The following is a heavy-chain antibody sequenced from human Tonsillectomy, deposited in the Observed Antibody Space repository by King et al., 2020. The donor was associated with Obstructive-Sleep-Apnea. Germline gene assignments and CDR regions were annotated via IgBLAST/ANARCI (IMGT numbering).Heavy chain of an antibody. CDR3: AKGFFGIVHDY. D-gene: IGHD2-15*01. CDR2: ISGSGDTT. V-gene: IGHV3-23*04. J-gene: IGHJ4*02. Sequence: VQLVQSGGGLVQPGWSLRLSCVASGFTFSTYAMSWVRQPPGKGLEWVSGISGSGDTTYYADSVKGRFTTSRDNSKNTLYLQINSLRAEDTAIYYCAKGFFGIVHDYWGQGTLVTVSS. CDR1: GFTFSTYA.